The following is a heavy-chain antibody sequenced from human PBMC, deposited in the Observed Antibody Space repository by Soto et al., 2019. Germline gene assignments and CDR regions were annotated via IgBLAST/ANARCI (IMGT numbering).Heavy chain of an antibody. D-gene: IGHD1-26*01. J-gene: IGHJ6*02. CDR3: ARLWEPPDNPEIGYHGMDV. Sequence: PGESLKISCKGSGYSFTSYWIGWVRQMPGKGLEWMGIIYPGDSDTRYSPSFQGQVTISADKSISTAYLQWSSLKASDTAMYYCARLWEPPDNPEIGYHGMDVWGQGTTVTVS. CDR2: IYPGDSDT. CDR1: GYSFTSYW. V-gene: IGHV5-51*01.